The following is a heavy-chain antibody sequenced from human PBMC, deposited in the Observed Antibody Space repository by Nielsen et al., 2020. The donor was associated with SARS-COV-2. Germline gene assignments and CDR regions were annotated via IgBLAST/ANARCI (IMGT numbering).Heavy chain of an antibody. CDR3: AKADGGNSLGDAFDI. D-gene: IGHD4-23*01. Sequence: GGSLRLSCAASGFTVSSSYINWIRQAPGKRLEWVSYIFSGGSTYYADSVKGRFTISRDNSKNTLYLQMNSLRAEDTAVYYCAKADGGNSLGDAFDIWGQGTMVTVSS. CDR1: GFTVSSSY. CDR2: IFSGGST. V-gene: IGHV3-53*01. J-gene: IGHJ3*02.